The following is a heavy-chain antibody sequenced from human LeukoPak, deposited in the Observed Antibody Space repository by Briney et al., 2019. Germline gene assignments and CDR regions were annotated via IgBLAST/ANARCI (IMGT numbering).Heavy chain of an antibody. Sequence: PSETLSLTCAVSGDSITSSSYYWAWIRQPPRKGLEWIGTIYHSGSTYYNSSLKSRVTTSVDTSKNQFSLKLSSVAAADTAVYYCARSYDSSGYYFDYWGQGTLVTVSS. D-gene: IGHD3-22*01. V-gene: IGHV4-39*01. CDR3: ARSYDSSGYYFDY. CDR1: GDSITSSSYY. J-gene: IGHJ4*02. CDR2: IYHSGST.